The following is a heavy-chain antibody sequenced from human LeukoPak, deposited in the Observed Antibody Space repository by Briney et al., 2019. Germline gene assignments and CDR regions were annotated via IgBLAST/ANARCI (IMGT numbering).Heavy chain of an antibody. J-gene: IGHJ4*02. D-gene: IGHD5-12*01. Sequence: GASVKVSCKASGYKFTDYSMHWVRQAPGRGPEWMGWIHPESGGTNSAPEFQGRVTMTRDTSISTVYMELSRLGSDDTAVYYCARLRGGYDSADYWGQGTLATVSS. CDR3: ARLRGGYDSADY. CDR2: IHPESGGT. CDR1: GYKFTDYS. V-gene: IGHV1-2*02.